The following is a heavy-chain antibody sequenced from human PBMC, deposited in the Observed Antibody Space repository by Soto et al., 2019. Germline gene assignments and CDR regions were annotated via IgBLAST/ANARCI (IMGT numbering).Heavy chain of an antibody. CDR3: ARGGPSVRGLFDY. V-gene: IGHV3-53*01. CDR1: GFTVSSNY. Sequence: EVQLVESGGGLIQPGGSLRLSCAASGFTVSSNYMSWVRQAPGKGLEWVSVIYSGGSTYYADSVKGRFTISRDNSKNTLYLQMNSLSAEDTAVYYCARGGPSVRGLFDYWGQGTLVTVSS. D-gene: IGHD3-16*01. CDR2: IYSGGST. J-gene: IGHJ4*02.